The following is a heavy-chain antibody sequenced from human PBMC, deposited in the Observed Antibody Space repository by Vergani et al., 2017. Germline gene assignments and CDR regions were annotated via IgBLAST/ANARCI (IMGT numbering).Heavy chain of an antibody. CDR3: ARGGICSSTSCSGVYYYYMDV. V-gene: IGHV4-38-2*02. Sequence: QVQLQESGPGLVKPSETLSLTCTVSGYSISSGYYWGWIRQPPGKGLEWIGSIYHSGSTYYNPSLKSRVTISVETSKNQFSLKLSSVTAADTAVYYCARGGICSSTSCSGVYYYYMDVWGKGTTVTVSS. D-gene: IGHD2-2*01. CDR2: IYHSGST. J-gene: IGHJ6*03. CDR1: GYSISSGYY.